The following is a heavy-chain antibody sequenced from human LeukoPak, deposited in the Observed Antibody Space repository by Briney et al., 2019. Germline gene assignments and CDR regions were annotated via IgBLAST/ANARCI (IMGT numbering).Heavy chain of an antibody. J-gene: IGHJ4*02. CDR2: IHHSGTT. V-gene: IGHV4-59*02. CDR1: GDSVSRYF. CDR3: ARGGGCTTTSCDFDW. D-gene: IGHD2-8*01. Sequence: SETLSLTCTVSGDSVSRYFWNWIRQPPGKGLEWIGYIHHSGTTNYNPSLKSRVAISVDTSKNQFSLKPSSVTAADTAVYFCARGGGCTTTSCDFDWWGQGTQVTVSS.